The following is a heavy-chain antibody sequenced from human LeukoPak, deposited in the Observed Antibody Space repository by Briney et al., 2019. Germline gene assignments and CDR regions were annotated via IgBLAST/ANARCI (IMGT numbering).Heavy chain of an antibody. CDR3: ARGGTKARGYYYMDV. V-gene: IGHV4-39*07. CDR2: IYYSGST. CDR1: GGSISSSSYY. D-gene: IGHD2-2*01. Sequence: SETLSLTCTVSGGSISSSSYYWGWIRQPPGKGLEWIGSIYYSGSTYYNPSLKSRVTISVDRSKNQFSLKLSSVTAADTAVYYCARGGTKARGYYYMDVWGKGTTVTVSS. J-gene: IGHJ6*03.